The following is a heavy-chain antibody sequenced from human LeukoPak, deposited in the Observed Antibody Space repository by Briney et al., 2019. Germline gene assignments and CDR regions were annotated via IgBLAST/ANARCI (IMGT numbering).Heavy chain of an antibody. CDR1: GGTFSSYA. D-gene: IGHD3-22*01. CDR3: ATGKNYYDSSGYARVWFDP. V-gene: IGHV1-69*01. J-gene: IGHJ5*02. CDR2: IIPIFGTA. Sequence: SVKVSCKASGGTFSSYAISWVRQAPGQGLEWMGGIIPIFGTANYAQKFQGRVTITADESTSTAYMELSSLRSEDTAVYYCATGKNYYDSSGYARVWFDPWGQGTLVTVSS.